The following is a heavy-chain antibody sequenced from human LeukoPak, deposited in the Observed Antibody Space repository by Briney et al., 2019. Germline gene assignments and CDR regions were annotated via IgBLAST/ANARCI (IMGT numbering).Heavy chain of an antibody. J-gene: IGHJ1*01. CDR2: INSDGSWT. CDR3: TTDRYYDNSELQFQH. CDR1: GNYW. V-gene: IGHV3-74*01. D-gene: IGHD3-22*01. Sequence: GGSLRLSCAASGNYWMHWVRQAPGKGLVWVSHINSDGSWTSYADSVKGRFTISKDNAKNTVYLQMDSLRAEDTAVYYCTTDRYYDNSELQFQHWGQGTLVTVSS.